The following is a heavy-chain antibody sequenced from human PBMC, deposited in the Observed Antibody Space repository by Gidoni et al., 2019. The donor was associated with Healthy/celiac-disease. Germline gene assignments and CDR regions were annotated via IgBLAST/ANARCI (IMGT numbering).Heavy chain of an antibody. V-gene: IGHV4-61*02. Sequence: QVQLQESGPGLVKPSQTLSLTCTVSGGSISSGSYYWRWIRQPAGKGLEWIGRIYTSGSTNYNPSLKSRVTMSVDTSKNQFSLKLSSVTAADTAVYYCARGDLYYYDSSGYYLDAFDIWGQGTMVTVSS. J-gene: IGHJ3*02. CDR2: IYTSGST. CDR3: ARGDLYYYDSSGYYLDAFDI. D-gene: IGHD3-22*01. CDR1: GGSISSGSYY.